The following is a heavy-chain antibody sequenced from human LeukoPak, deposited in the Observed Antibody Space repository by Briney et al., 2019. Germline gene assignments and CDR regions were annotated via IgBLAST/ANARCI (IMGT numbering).Heavy chain of an antibody. Sequence: GGSLILSCAASGFTFSDYYMSWIRQAPGKGLEWVSYISSSGNTILYADSVRGRFTVSRDNAKNSLYLQMNGLRAEDTAVYYCARGRCSGASCYGYNWFDPWGQGTLVTVSS. J-gene: IGHJ5*02. V-gene: IGHV3-11*01. D-gene: IGHD2-2*01. CDR2: ISSSGNTI. CDR1: GFTFSDYY. CDR3: ARGRCSGASCYGYNWFDP.